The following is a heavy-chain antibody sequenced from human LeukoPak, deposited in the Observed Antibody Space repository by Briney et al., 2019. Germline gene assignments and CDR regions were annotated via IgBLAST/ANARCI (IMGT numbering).Heavy chain of an antibody. J-gene: IGHJ4*02. CDR3: ARGNAYNWRFDF. CDR1: GGSISSYY. Sequence: PSETLSLTCSVSGGSISSYYWNWIRQTPGKGLQLIGYTHYSGSTNYNPSLKSRVSISVDTSKNQFSLKLSSVTAADTALYYCARGNAYNWRFDFWGQGTLVTVSS. D-gene: IGHD1-1*01. CDR2: THYSGST. V-gene: IGHV4-59*01.